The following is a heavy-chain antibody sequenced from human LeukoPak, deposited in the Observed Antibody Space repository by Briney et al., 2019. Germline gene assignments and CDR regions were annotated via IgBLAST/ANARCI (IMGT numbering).Heavy chain of an antibody. Sequence: PSETLSLTCTVSGGSISSYYWSWIRQPPGKGLEWIGYIYYSGSTYYNPSLKSRVTISVDTSKNQFSLKLSSVTAADTAVYYCARDPYWAMVRGVITNRAFDIWGQGTMVTVSS. V-gene: IGHV4-59*12. CDR1: GGSISSYY. J-gene: IGHJ3*02. D-gene: IGHD3-10*01. CDR3: ARDPYWAMVRGVITNRAFDI. CDR2: IYYSGST.